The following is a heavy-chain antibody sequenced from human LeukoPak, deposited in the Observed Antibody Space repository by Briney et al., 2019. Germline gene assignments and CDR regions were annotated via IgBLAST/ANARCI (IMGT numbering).Heavy chain of an antibody. Sequence: GGSLRLSCAASGFTFSSYSMNWVRQAPGKGLEWVSSISSSSSYIYYADSVKGRFTISRDNAKNSLYLQMNSLRAEDTAVYYCARDSGPGSYYEADYWGQGTLVTVSS. J-gene: IGHJ4*02. V-gene: IGHV3-21*01. CDR3: ARDSGPGSYYEADY. CDR2: ISSSSSYI. CDR1: GFTFSSYS. D-gene: IGHD3-10*01.